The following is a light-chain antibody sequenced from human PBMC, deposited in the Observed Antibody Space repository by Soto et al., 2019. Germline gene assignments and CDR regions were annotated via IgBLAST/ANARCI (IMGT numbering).Light chain of an antibody. J-gene: IGLJ2*01. CDR1: SSDVGGYNF. CDR2: EVS. CDR3: SSYTSTSTREV. V-gene: IGLV2-14*01. Sequence: QSALTQPASVSGSPGQSITISCTGTSSDVGGYNFVSWYQQHPGKVPRLIMYEVSNRPSGVSNRFSGSKSGNTASLTISGLQAEDEADYYCSSYTSTSTREVFGGGTKLTV.